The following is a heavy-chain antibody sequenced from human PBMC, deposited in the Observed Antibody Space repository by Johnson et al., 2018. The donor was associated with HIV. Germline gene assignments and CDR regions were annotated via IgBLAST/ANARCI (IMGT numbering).Heavy chain of an antibody. CDR3: AKDYGWLVNSPDAFDI. CDR2: IKQDGSAK. Sequence: VQLVESGGGLVQPGGSLRLSCVVSGFTFSNSWMIWVRQAPGKGLEWVANIKQDGSAKYDVDSVQGRFSISRDNAKNTLYLQMNSMRAEDTAVYYCAKDYGWLVNSPDAFDIWGQGTMVTVSS. D-gene: IGHD6-19*01. CDR1: GFTFSNSW. J-gene: IGHJ3*02. V-gene: IGHV3-7*03.